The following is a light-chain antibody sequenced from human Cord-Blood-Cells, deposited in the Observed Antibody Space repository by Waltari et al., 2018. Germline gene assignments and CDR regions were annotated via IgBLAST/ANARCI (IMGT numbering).Light chain of an antibody. CDR2: DAS. CDR3: QQRSNWPPT. CDR1: QSVSSY. Sequence: IVLTQSPAPLSVSPGDRPTLSCRASQSVSSYLAWYQQKPGQAPRLLIYDASNRATGIPARFSGSGSGTDFTLTISSLEPEDCAVYYCQQRSNWPPTFGQGTRLEIK. J-gene: IGKJ5*01. V-gene: IGKV3-11*01.